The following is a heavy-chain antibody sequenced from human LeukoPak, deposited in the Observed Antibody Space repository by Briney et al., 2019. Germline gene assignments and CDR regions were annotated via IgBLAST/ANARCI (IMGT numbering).Heavy chain of an antibody. V-gene: IGHV4-59*08. D-gene: IGHD3-10*01. CDR2: IYYSGST. J-gene: IGHJ4*02. CDR1: GGSISSYY. Sequence: SETLSLTCSVSGGSISSYYWSWIRQPPGKGLEWIGYIYYSGSTNYNPSLKCRVTISVDTSKNQFSLKLSSVTAADTAVYYCGRSGSYRGVVDYWGQGILVTVSS. CDR3: GRSGSYRGVVDY.